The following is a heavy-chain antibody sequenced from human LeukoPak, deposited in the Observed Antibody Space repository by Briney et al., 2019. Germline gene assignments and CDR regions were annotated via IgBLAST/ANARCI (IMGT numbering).Heavy chain of an antibody. J-gene: IGHJ3*02. CDR1: GFTFSNYG. CDR3: ARASPGFFGDLGAFDI. CDR2: IKQDGSEK. Sequence: GGSLRLSCAASGFTFSNYGMSWVRQAPGKGLEWVASIKQDGSEKFYVDSVKGRFTISRDNAKNSLYLQMNSLRAEDTAVYYCARASPGFFGDLGAFDIWGQGTMVTVSS. D-gene: IGHD3-16*01. V-gene: IGHV3-7*01.